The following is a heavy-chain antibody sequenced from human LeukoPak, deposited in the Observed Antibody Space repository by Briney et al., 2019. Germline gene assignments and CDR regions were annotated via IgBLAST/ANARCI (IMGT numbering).Heavy chain of an antibody. CDR3: ARDKDSSGPTGAFDI. J-gene: IGHJ3*02. CDR1: GFIFSSYA. Sequence: GGSLRLSCTGSGFIFSSYAMYWVRQASGKGLEWVAVISYDGSNKYDADSVKGGFTISRDNSKNTLYLQMNSLRGEDTAVYYCARDKDSSGPTGAFDIWGQGTMVTVSS. V-gene: IGHV3-30-3*01. D-gene: IGHD3-22*01. CDR2: ISYDGSNK.